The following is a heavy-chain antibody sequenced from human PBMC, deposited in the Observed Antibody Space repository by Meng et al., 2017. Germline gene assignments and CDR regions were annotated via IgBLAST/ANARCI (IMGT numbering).Heavy chain of an antibody. CDR3: ASQLAYYYGMDA. J-gene: IGHJ6*02. Sequence: SETLSLTCTVSGGSVSSGSYYWSWIRQPPGKGLEWIGYIYYSGSTNYNPSLKSRVTISVDTSKNQFSLKLSSVTAADTAVYYCASQLAYYYGMDAWGQGTTVTVSS. V-gene: IGHV4-61*01. D-gene: IGHD2-2*01. CDR2: IYYSGST. CDR1: GGSVSSGSYY.